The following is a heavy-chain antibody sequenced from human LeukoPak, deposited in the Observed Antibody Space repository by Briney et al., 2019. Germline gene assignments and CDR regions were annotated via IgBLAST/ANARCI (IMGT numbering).Heavy chain of an antibody. D-gene: IGHD3-16*02. CDR3: ARGRTYYDYVWGSYRPNWFDP. CDR1: GGSISSYY. J-gene: IGHJ5*02. CDR2: IYYSGST. V-gene: IGHV4-59*12. Sequence: SETLSLTCTVSGGSISSYYWSWIRQPPGKGLEWIGYIYYSGSTNYNPSLQSRVTISVDTSKNQFSLKLSSVTAADTAVYYCARGRTYYDYVWGSYRPNWFDPWGQGTLVTVSS.